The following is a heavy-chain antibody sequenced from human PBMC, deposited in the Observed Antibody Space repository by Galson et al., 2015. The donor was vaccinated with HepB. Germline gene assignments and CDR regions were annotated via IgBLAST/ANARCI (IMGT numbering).Heavy chain of an antibody. CDR1: GFTFSSYW. V-gene: IGHV3-74*01. J-gene: IGHJ6*03. CDR2: INSDGSST. CDR3: ARRRQRIGDYYYYYMDV. Sequence: SLRLSCAASGFTFSSYWMHWVRQAPGKGLVWVSRINSDGSSTSYADSVKGRFTISRDNAKNTLYLQMNSLRAEDTAVYYCARRRQRIGDYYYYYMDVWGKGTTVTVSS. D-gene: IGHD1-1*01.